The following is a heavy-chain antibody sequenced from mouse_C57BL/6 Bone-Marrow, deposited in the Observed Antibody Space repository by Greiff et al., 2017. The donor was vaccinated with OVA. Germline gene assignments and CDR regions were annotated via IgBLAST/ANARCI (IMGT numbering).Heavy chain of an antibody. CDR3: TTFTTVVEGYFDY. V-gene: IGHV14-4*01. J-gene: IGHJ2*01. D-gene: IGHD1-1*01. Sequence: VQLQQSGAELVRPGASVKLSCTASGFNITDDYMHWVKQRPEQGLEWIGWIDPENGDTAYASKFQGKATITADTSSNTAYLQLSSLTSEDTAVYYCTTFTTVVEGYFDYWGQGTTLTVSS. CDR1: GFNITDDY. CDR2: IDPENGDT.